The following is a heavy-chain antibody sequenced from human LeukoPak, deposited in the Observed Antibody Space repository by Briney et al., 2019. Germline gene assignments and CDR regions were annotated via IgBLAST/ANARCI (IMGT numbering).Heavy chain of an antibody. CDR2: ISGSGGTT. J-gene: IGHJ4*02. CDR1: GFTFSSYA. V-gene: IGHV3-23*01. CDR3: ARVYYGGNLFDY. D-gene: IGHD4-23*01. Sequence: GGSLRLSCAASGFTFSSYAMSWVRQAPGKGLEWVSVISGSGGTTFYTDSVKGRFTISRDNSKNTLYLQMNSLRAEDTAVYYCARVYYGGNLFDYWGQGTLVTVSS.